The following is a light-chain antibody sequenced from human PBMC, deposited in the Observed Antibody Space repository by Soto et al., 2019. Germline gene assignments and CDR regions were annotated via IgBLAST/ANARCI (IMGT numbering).Light chain of an antibody. Sequence: DIQMTQSPSSVSASVGDTVTITCRASQDISSWLAWFQQKPGRAPKLLLYAASSLQSGVPSRFSGSGAGADFTLTISSLQPEDFVTYYCQQAHSFPLTFGGGTKVEIK. CDR1: QDISSW. CDR2: AAS. V-gene: IGKV1-12*01. CDR3: QQAHSFPLT. J-gene: IGKJ4*01.